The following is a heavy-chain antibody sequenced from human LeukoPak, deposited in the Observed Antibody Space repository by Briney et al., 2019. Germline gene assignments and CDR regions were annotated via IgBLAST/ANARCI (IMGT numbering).Heavy chain of an antibody. CDR2: INHSGST. CDR1: GGSFSGYY. CDR3: ARGRLYCTNGVCYIRGTYFDY. Sequence: KSSETLSLTCAVYGGSFSGYYWSWIRQPPGKGLEWIGEINHSGSTNYNPSLKSRVTTSVDTSKNQFSLKLSSVTAADTAVYYCARGRLYCTNGVCYIRGTYFDYWGQGTLVTVSS. J-gene: IGHJ4*02. D-gene: IGHD2-8*01. V-gene: IGHV4-34*01.